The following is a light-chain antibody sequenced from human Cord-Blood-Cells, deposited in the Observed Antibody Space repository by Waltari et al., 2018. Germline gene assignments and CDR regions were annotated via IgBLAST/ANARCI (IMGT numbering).Light chain of an antibody. CDR3: QQYYSTPWT. Sequence: DIVMTQPPDSLAVSQGDTATINCKSSQSVLNRSNNKNYLAWYQQQPGQPPKLLIYRAPTRESGVPDRFSGSGSGTDFTLTISSLQAEDVAVYYCQQYYSTPWTFGQGTKVEIK. V-gene: IGKV4-1*01. CDR1: QSVLNRSNNKNY. J-gene: IGKJ1*01. CDR2: RAP.